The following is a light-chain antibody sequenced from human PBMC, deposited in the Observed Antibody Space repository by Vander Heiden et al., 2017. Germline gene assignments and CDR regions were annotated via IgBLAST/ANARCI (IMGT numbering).Light chain of an antibody. Sequence: QSVFTPPPSLSPAPAPKVTISCSGSSSNIGKNYVSWYHQVPAPAPKLLIYENNKRPSGIPDRFSGSKSGTSATLGITGLQTGDEGAYYCGTWDTSLSAGVFGGGTKLTVL. CDR1: SSNIGKNY. J-gene: IGLJ3*02. CDR2: ENN. CDR3: GTWDTSLSAGV. V-gene: IGLV1-51*02.